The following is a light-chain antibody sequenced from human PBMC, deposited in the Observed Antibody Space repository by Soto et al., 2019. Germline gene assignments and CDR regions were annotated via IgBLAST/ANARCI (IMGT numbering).Light chain of an antibody. CDR2: EVS. CDR1: SNDVGGYNY. CDR3: NSYTSTNTWV. J-gene: IGLJ3*02. V-gene: IGLV2-14*01. Sequence: QSVLTQPASVSGSPGQSITISCTGTSNDVGGYNYLSWYQQHPGKAPKLIIFEVSDRPSGVSNRFSGSKSGNTASLTISGLQAEDEADYFCNSYTSTNTWVFGGGTKLTVL.